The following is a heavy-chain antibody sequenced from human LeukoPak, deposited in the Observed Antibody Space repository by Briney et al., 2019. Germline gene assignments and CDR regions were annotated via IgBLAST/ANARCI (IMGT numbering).Heavy chain of an antibody. V-gene: IGHV4-34*01. J-gene: IGHJ5*02. D-gene: IGHD3-10*01. CDR3: ARRDYYGSGFEFDP. CDR1: GGSFSGYY. Sequence: ASETLSLTCAVYGGSFSGYYWSWIRQPPGKGLEWIGEINHSGSTNYNPSLKSRVTISVDTSKNQFSLKLGSVTAADTAVYYCARRDYYGSGFEFDPWGQGTLVTVSS. CDR2: INHSGST.